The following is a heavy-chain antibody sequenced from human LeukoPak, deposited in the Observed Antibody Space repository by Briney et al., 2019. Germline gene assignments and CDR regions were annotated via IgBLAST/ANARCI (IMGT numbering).Heavy chain of an antibody. CDR3: ARERITMIVVVQLAV. Sequence: SGGSLRLSCAASGFTFGSYAMHWVRQAPGKGLEWVAVISYDGSNKYYADSVKGRFTISRDNSKNTLYLQMNSLRAEDTAVYYCARERITMIVVVQLAVWGQGTLVTVSS. V-gene: IGHV3-30-3*01. D-gene: IGHD3-22*01. CDR1: GFTFGSYA. CDR2: ISYDGSNK. J-gene: IGHJ4*02.